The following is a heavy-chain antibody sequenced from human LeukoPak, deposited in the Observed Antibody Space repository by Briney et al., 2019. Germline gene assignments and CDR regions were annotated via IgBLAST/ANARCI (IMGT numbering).Heavy chain of an antibody. V-gene: IGHV3-23*01. CDR2: IIGISGST. Sequence: HSGRSLRLSCVASGFSFNNYAMNWVRQAPGKGLEWVSFIIGISGSTFYADSVKGRFTIYRDKSKNTLYLEMNSLRAEDTAVYYCAKGAYDYIEIAYFDYWGQGSLVTVSS. CDR1: GFSFNNYA. J-gene: IGHJ4*02. D-gene: IGHD5-12*01. CDR3: AKGAYDYIEIAYFDY.